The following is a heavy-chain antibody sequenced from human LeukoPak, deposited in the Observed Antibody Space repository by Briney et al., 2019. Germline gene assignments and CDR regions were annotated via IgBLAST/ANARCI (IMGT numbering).Heavy chain of an antibody. D-gene: IGHD6-6*01. CDR1: GGSISSSNYY. Sequence: PSETLSLTCTVSGGSISSSNYYWGWIRQPPGKGLEWIGSIYYSGSTYYNPSLKSRVTISIDTSKNQFSLKLSSVTAADTAVYYCARVGAARPWYFDLWGRGTLVTVSS. CDR2: IYYSGST. J-gene: IGHJ2*01. V-gene: IGHV4-39*07. CDR3: ARVGAARPWYFDL.